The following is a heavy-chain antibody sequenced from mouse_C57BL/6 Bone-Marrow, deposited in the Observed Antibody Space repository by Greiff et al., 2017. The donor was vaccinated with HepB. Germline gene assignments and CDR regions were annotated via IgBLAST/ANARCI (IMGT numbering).Heavy chain of an antibody. CDR2: ISDGGSYT. J-gene: IGHJ2*01. CDR3: AGDGANESY. Sequence: EVQRVESGGGLVKPGGSLKLSCAASGFTFSSYAMSWVRQTPEKRLEWVATISDGGSYTYYPDNVKGRFTISRDNAKNNLYLQMSHLKSEATAMYYWAGDGANESYWGQGTTLTVSS. CDR1: GFTFSSYA. V-gene: IGHV5-4*01. D-gene: IGHD3-1*01.